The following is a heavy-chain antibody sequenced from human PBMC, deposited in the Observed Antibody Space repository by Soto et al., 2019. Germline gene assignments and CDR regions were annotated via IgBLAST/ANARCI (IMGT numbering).Heavy chain of an antibody. J-gene: IGHJ4*02. CDR1: GFTFTSYW. D-gene: IGHD3-3*01. V-gene: IGHV3-7*02. Sequence: EVQLVESGGGLVQPGGSLRLSCADSGFTFTSYWMSWVRQAPGKGLEWVANIKQDGTSKYYADSVTGRFTVSRDNGKSSIYLQMDSLRDDDTAVYHYARLRFIFMERDFDSWGQGTLVTVSS. CDR3: ARLRFIFMERDFDS. CDR2: IKQDGTSK.